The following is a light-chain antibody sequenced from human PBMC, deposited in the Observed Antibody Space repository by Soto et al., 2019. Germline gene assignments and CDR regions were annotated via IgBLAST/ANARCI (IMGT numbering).Light chain of an antibody. CDR1: QSVSSY. CDR2: GAS. J-gene: IGKJ4*01. Sequence: EVVLTQSPATLSLFPGESATLSCRASQSVSSYLAWYQHKPGQAPRLLIYGASSRATGIPDRFSGSGSGTDFTLTISRLEPEDFAVYYCQQYGTSSSFGGGTKVDIK. V-gene: IGKV3-20*01. CDR3: QQYGTSSS.